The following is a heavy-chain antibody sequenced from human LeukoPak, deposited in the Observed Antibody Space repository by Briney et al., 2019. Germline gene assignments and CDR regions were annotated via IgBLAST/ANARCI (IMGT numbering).Heavy chain of an antibody. CDR1: GYTFIIYD. CDR3: ARQRKTDLDY. D-gene: IGHD5-24*01. Sequence: GASVKVSCKASGYTFIIYDFSWVRHAPGRGLEWMGWISVYHGKTNFAQKFQGRATITTDISTRTVHMEVRSLRSDDTAIYYCARQRKTDLDYWGQGTLVTVS. J-gene: IGHJ4*02. V-gene: IGHV1-18*01. CDR2: ISVYHGKT.